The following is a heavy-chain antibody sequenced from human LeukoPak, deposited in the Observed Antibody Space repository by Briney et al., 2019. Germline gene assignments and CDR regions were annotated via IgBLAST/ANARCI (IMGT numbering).Heavy chain of an antibody. CDR2: FIPILGIA. CDR3: ARDRGSVDTAMVPGGY. V-gene: IGHV1-69*04. D-gene: IGHD5-18*01. Sequence: SVKVSCKASGGTFSSYAISWVRQAPGQGLEWMGRFIPILGIANYAQKFQGRVTITADKSTSTAYMELSSLRSEDTAVYYCARDRGSVDTAMVPGGYWGQGTLVTVSS. J-gene: IGHJ1*01. CDR1: GGTFSSYA.